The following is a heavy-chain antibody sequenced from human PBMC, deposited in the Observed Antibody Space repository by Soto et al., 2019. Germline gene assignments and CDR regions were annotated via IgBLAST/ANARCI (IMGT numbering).Heavy chain of an antibody. CDR1: GGSISNGGFY. Sequence: QVQLQASGPGLVKASQTLSLTCNVSGGSISNGGFYWSWIRQHPGKGLEWIGYIYFGGRSLYNPSLRGRLSVSIDAYKNQFSLKLTSVTPSDTAVYYCAKEIRAWGQGTRVTVSS. V-gene: IGHV4-31*03. CDR3: AKEIRA. CDR2: IYFGGRS. J-gene: IGHJ5*02.